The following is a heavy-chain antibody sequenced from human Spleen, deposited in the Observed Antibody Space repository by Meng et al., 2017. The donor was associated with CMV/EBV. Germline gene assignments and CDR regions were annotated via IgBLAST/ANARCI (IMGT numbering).Heavy chain of an antibody. CDR3: ATVWGSAYFDF. Sequence: QGELVESGGGVVQPGRSLRLSCAASGFTFSSYAMHWVRQAPGKGLEWVAVISYDGSNKYYADSVKGRFTISRDNSKNTLYLQMNSLRAEDTAVYYCATVWGSAYFDFWGQGTLVTVSS. J-gene: IGHJ4*02. D-gene: IGHD7-27*01. V-gene: IGHV3-30-3*01. CDR1: GFTFSSYA. CDR2: ISYDGSNK.